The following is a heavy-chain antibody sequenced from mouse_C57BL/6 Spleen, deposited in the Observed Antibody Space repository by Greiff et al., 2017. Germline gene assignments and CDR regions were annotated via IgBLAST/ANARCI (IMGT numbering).Heavy chain of an antibody. D-gene: IGHD2-4*01. CDR3: ARYGGLPYYFDY. CDR2: IYPGDGDT. J-gene: IGHJ2*01. V-gene: IGHV1-82*01. CDR1: GYAFSSSW. Sequence: VQLQESGPELVKPGASVKISCKASGYAFSSSWMNWVKQRPGKGLEWLGRIYPGDGDTNYKGKFKGKATLTADKSSSTADLQLSSLTSEDSAVYFCARYGGLPYYFDYWGQGTTLTVSS.